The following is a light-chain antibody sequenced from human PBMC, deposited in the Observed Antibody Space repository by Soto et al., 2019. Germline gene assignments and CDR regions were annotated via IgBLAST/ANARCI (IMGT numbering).Light chain of an antibody. CDR1: SSDVGSYNF. J-gene: IGLJ3*02. Sequence: QSALTQPASVSGSPGQSITISRTGSSSDVGSYNFVSWHQQHPGKAPKLMIYEGSKRPSGVSNRFSGSKSGNTASLTISGLQAEDEADYYCCSYAGSSTWVFGGGTKLTVL. CDR2: EGS. V-gene: IGLV2-23*01. CDR3: CSYAGSSTWV.